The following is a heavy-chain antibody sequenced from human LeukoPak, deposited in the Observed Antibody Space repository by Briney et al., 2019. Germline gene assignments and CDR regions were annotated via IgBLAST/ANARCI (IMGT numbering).Heavy chain of an antibody. V-gene: IGHV1-18*01. CDR3: ARDQDCSSTSCYTYYFDY. CDR1: GYTFTSYG. D-gene: IGHD2-2*01. Sequence: GASVKVSCKASGYTFTSYGISWVRQAPGQGLEWMGWIGAYNGNTNYAQKLQGRVTMTTDTSTSTAYMELRSLRSDDTAVYYCARDQDCSSTSCYTYYFDYWGQGTLVTVSS. J-gene: IGHJ4*02. CDR2: IGAYNGNT.